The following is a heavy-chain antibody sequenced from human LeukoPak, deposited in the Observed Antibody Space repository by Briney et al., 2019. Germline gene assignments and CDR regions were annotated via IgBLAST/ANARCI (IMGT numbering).Heavy chain of an antibody. CDR2: INHSGST. D-gene: IGHD4-17*01. CDR3: ARLSVTDGFDY. V-gene: IGHV4-34*01. Sequence: SETLSLTCAVYGGSFSGYYWSWIRQPPGKGLEWIGEINHSGSTNYNPCLKSRVTISVDTSKNQFSLKLSSVTAADTAVYYCARLSVTDGFDYWGQGTLVTASS. CDR1: GGSFSGYY. J-gene: IGHJ4*02.